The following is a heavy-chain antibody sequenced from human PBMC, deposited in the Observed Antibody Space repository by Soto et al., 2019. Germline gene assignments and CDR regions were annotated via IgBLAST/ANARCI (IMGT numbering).Heavy chain of an antibody. CDR1: GYTFTSYG. D-gene: IGHD2-2*01. Sequence: ASVKVSCKASGYTFTSYGISWVRQAPGQGLEWMGWISAYNGNTNYAQKLQGRVTMTTDTSTSTAYRELRSLSSDDTAVYSWAGDSVVPAAMRGQYNWFDPWGQGTLVTVSS. J-gene: IGHJ5*02. V-gene: IGHV1-18*01. CDR3: AGDSVVPAAMRGQYNWFDP. CDR2: ISAYNGNT.